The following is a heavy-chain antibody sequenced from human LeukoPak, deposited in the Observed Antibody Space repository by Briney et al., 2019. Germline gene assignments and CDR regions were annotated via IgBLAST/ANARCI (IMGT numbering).Heavy chain of an antibody. D-gene: IGHD5-12*01. CDR3: ARGRGWIGIFDY. Sequence: FQGGVTITRDTSASTAYMELRSLRSDDTAVYYCARGRGWIGIFDYWGQGTLVTVSS. J-gene: IGHJ4*02. V-gene: IGHV1-3*01.